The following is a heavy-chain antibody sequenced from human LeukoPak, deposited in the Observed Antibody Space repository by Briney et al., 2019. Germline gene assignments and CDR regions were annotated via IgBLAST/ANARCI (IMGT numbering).Heavy chain of an antibody. J-gene: IGHJ4*02. Sequence: SETLSLTCTVSGVSISSSSYYWGWIRPPPGKGLEWIGTIYYSGSTYYNPSLKSRVSISVDTSKDQISLKLSTVTGADTAVYYCASQGSGNYLSPVNYWGQGTLVTVSS. D-gene: IGHD1-26*01. V-gene: IGHV4-39*01. CDR2: IYYSGST. CDR3: ASQGSGNYLSPVNY. CDR1: GVSISSSSYY.